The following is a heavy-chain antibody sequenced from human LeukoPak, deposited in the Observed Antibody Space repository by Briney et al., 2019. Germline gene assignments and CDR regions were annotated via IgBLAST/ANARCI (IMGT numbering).Heavy chain of an antibody. Sequence: EASVKVSCKASGGTFSSYAISWVRQAPGQGLEWMGGIIPIFGTANYAQKFQGRVTITADESTSTAYMELSSLRSEDTAVYYCARDDSGYDHGLLDYWDQGTLVAVSS. CDR1: GGTFSSYA. V-gene: IGHV1-69*01. D-gene: IGHD5-12*01. CDR3: ARDDSGYDHGLLDY. CDR2: IIPIFGTA. J-gene: IGHJ4*02.